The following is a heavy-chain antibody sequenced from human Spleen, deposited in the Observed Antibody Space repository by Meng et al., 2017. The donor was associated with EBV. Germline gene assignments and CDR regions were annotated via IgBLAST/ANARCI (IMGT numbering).Heavy chain of an antibody. CDR1: GGSTSSSNW. D-gene: IGHD6-19*01. CDR2: IYHSGST. V-gene: IGHV4-4*02. Sequence: QLQGSGPGLVQPSVTPSLPCAVSGGSTSSSNWWSWVRQPPGKGLEWIGEIYHSGSTNYEPSLKSRVTISVDKSKNQFSLKLSSVTAADTAVYYCARKSVAEGQDYWGQGTLVTVSS. CDR3: ARKSVAEGQDY. J-gene: IGHJ4*02.